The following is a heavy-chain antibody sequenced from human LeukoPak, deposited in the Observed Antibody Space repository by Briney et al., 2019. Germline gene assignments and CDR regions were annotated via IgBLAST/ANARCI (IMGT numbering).Heavy chain of an antibody. D-gene: IGHD1-26*01. J-gene: IGHJ3*02. CDR1: GFTFSSYS. V-gene: IGHV3-21*01. Sequence: GGSLRLSCAASGFTFSSYSMNWVRQAPGKGLEWVSSIRSSSSYIYYADSVKGRFTISRDNAKNSLYLQMNSLRAEDTAVYYCARAGIVGATYDAFDIWGQGTMDTVSS. CDR2: IRSSSSYI. CDR3: ARAGIVGATYDAFDI.